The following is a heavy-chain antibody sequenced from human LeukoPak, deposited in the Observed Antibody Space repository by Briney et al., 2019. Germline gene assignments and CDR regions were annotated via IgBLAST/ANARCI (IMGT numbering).Heavy chain of an antibody. J-gene: IGHJ4*02. CDR3: AKALERGYSGYDRLPFDY. CDR1: GFTFSSYA. D-gene: IGHD5-12*01. Sequence: PGGSLRLSCAASGFTFSSYAMSWVRQAPGKGLEWVSAISGSGGSTYYADSVKGRFTISRDNSKNTLYLQMNSLRAEDTAVYYCAKALERGYSGYDRLPFDYWGQGTLVTVSS. V-gene: IGHV3-23*01. CDR2: ISGSGGST.